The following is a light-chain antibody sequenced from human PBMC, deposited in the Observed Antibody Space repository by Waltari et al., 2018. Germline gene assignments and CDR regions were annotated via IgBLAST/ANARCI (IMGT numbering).Light chain of an antibody. Sequence: IQVTQSPSTLSASVGDSCTLTCLARQSISSWLAWYQQKPGKAPKLLIYKASSLESGVPSRFSGSGSGTEFTLTITSLQPEDFATYYCQQYDSYSATFGQGTKVEI. CDR2: KAS. CDR3: QQYDSYSAT. V-gene: IGKV1-5*03. J-gene: IGKJ1*01. CDR1: QSISSW.